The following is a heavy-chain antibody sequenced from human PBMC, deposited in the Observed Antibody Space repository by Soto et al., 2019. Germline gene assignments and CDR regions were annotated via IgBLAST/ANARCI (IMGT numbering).Heavy chain of an antibody. J-gene: IGHJ4*02. CDR3: TTDDPINKN. CDR1: GFTFSNAW. CDR2: IKSKTNGGTT. Sequence: PGGSLRLSGAASGFTFSNAWMSWVLQAPGKGLEWVGRIKSKTNGGTTDYSAPVKGRFTISRDDSQNTLVLQMNSLKTEDTAVYYCTTDDPINKNWGQGTLVTVSS. V-gene: IGHV3-15*01.